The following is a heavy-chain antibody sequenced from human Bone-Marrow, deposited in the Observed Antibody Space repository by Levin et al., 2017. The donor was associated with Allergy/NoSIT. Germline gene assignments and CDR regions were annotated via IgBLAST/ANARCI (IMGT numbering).Heavy chain of an antibody. D-gene: IGHD4-11*01. J-gene: IGHJ5*02. V-gene: IGHV3-23*01. CDR1: GFTFSSYA. CDR2: ISGSGGST. Sequence: GGSLRLSCAASGFTFSSYAMSWVRQAPGKGLEWVSAISGSGGSTYYADSVKGRFTISRDNSKNTLYLQMNSLRAEDTAVYYCAKGGRQWSTTGWFDPWGQGTLVTVSS. CDR3: AKGGRQWSTTGWFDP.